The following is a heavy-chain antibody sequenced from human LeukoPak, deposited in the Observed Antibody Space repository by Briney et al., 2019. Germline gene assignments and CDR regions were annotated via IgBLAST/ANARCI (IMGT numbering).Heavy chain of an antibody. CDR2: ISSSSSYI. D-gene: IGHD2-2*01. Sequence: MPGGSLRLSCAASGFTFSSYSMNWVRQAPGKGLEWVSSISSSSSYIYYADSVKGRFTISRDNSKNTLYLQMNSLRAEDTAVYYCAKDRRSTITNNWFDPWGQGTLVTVSS. CDR1: GFTFSSYS. J-gene: IGHJ5*02. V-gene: IGHV3-21*01. CDR3: AKDRRSTITNNWFDP.